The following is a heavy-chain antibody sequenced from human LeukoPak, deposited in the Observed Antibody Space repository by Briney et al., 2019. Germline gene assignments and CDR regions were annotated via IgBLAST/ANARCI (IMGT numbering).Heavy chain of an antibody. CDR2: ISGSGSDI. Sequence: GGSLRLSCATSGFTFSDYYMSWIRQAPGKGLEWLSYISGSGSDINYADSVKGRFTVSRDNAKNSLYLQMNSLRAEDTALYYCARRGMVSSGNSSGWYYYYYKDVWGKGTTVTVSS. CDR3: ARRGMVSSGNSSGWYYYYYKDV. V-gene: IGHV3-11*01. CDR1: GFTFSDYY. D-gene: IGHD6-19*01. J-gene: IGHJ6*03.